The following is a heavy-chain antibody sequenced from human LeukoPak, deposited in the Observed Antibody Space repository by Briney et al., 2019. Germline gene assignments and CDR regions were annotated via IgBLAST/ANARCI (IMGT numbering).Heavy chain of an antibody. CDR1: EFTFSDYY. J-gene: IGHJ6*02. Sequence: GGSLRLSCAASEFTFSDYYMSWIRQAPGKGLEWVSHISSSGSTIYYADSVKGRFTISRDNAKNSLYLQMNSLRAEDTAVYYCARDIVVVPAAGRDYYYYYGMDVWGQGTTVTVSS. CDR2: ISSSGSTI. CDR3: ARDIVVVPAAGRDYYYYYGMDV. V-gene: IGHV3-11*01. D-gene: IGHD2-2*01.